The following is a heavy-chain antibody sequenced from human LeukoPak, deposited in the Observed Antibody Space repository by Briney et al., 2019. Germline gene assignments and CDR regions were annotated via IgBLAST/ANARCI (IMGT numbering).Heavy chain of an antibody. CDR1: GGSISSGDYY. J-gene: IGHJ4*02. D-gene: IGHD3-9*01. Sequence: SETLSLTCTVSGGSISSGDYYWSWIRQPPGKGLEWIGYNYYSGSTYFNPSLKSRVTISVDTSKNQFSLKLNSVTAADTAVYYCARDHILTGEFDYWGQGTLVTVSS. CDR2: NYYSGST. V-gene: IGHV4-30-4*01. CDR3: ARDHILTGEFDY.